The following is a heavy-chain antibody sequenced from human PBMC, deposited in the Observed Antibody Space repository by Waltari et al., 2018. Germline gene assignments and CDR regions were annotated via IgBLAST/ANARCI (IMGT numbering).Heavy chain of an antibody. CDR2: INPNSGGT. D-gene: IGHD3-10*01. CDR3: AKDGGSGPPDDY. V-gene: IGHV1-2*06. Sequence: VRQAPGQGLEWMGRINPNSGGTNYAQKFQGRVTMTRDTSISTAYMELSRLRSDDTAVYYCAKDGGSGPPDDYWGQGTLVTVSS. J-gene: IGHJ4*02.